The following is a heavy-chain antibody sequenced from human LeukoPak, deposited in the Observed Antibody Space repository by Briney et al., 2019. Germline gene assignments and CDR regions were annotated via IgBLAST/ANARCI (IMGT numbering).Heavy chain of an antibody. Sequence: ASVKVSCKASGYTFSSYYIHWVRQAPGQGLEWMGIINPSGTSTSYTQKFQGRVTMTRDTSATTVYMELSSLRSDDTAVYYCARDRGGFGELRYWGQGTLVTVSS. J-gene: IGHJ4*02. V-gene: IGHV1-46*01. CDR3: ARDRGGFGELRY. D-gene: IGHD3-10*01. CDR1: GYTFSSYY. CDR2: INPSGTST.